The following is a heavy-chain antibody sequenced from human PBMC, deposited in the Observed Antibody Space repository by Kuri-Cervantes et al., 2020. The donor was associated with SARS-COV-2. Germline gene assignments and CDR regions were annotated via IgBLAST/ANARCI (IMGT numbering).Heavy chain of an antibody. J-gene: IGHJ6*02. CDR3: ARRIAAAGYYYYYGMDV. CDR2: ISAYNGNT. Sequence: ASVKVSCKASGYTFTSYGISWVRQAPGQGLEWMGWISAYNGNTSYAQKLQGRVTMTTDTSTSTAYMELRSLRSDDTAVYYCARRIAAAGYYYYYGMDVWGQGTTVTVSS. CDR1: GYTFTSYG. V-gene: IGHV1-18*04. D-gene: IGHD6-13*01.